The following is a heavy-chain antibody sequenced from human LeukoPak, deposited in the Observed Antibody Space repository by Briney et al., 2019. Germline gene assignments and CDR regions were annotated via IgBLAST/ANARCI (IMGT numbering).Heavy chain of an antibody. CDR3: AKDYSDYDRFEY. CDR1: GFTFSSYW. CDR2: ISGTGGSI. J-gene: IGHJ4*02. Sequence: GGSLRLSCAASGFTFSSYWMSWVRQASGKGLEWVSDISGTGGSIDYADSVKGRFTSSRDNSKNTLYLQMNSLRAEDTAVYYCAKDYSDYDRFEYWGQGTQVTVSS. V-gene: IGHV3-23*01. D-gene: IGHD4-11*01.